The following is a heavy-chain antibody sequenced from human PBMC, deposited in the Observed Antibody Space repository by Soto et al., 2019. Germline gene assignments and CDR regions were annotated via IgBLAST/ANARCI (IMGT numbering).Heavy chain of an antibody. CDR3: AKEGAGYYDSSPYDY. CDR1: GFTFWGYA. CDR2: ISGSGEST. D-gene: IGHD3-22*01. J-gene: IGHJ4*02. V-gene: IGHV3-23*01. Sequence: GGSLRLSCAASGFTFWGYAMSWVRQAPGKGLEWVSAISGSGESTHYANSVKGRSTISRDNSKNTLYLHMNSLRAEDTAVYYCAKEGAGYYDSSPYDYWGQGTLVTVS.